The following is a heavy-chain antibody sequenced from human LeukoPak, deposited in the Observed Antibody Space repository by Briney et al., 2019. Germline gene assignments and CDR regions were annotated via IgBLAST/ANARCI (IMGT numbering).Heavy chain of an antibody. CDR1: GYTFTSYG. D-gene: IGHD3-9*01. J-gene: IGHJ4*02. Sequence: ASVTVSCKASGYTFTSYGISWVRQAPGQGLERMGWISAYNGNTNYAQKLQGRVTMTTDTSTSTAYMELRSLRSDDTAVYYCARDLNRYFDWLLHLDYWGQGTLVTVSS. V-gene: IGHV1-18*04. CDR2: ISAYNGNT. CDR3: ARDLNRYFDWLLHLDY.